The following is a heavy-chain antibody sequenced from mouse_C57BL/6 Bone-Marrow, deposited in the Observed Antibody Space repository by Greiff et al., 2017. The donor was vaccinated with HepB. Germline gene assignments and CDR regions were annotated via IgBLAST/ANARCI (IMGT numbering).Heavy chain of an antibody. D-gene: IGHD1-1*01. Sequence: EVQVVESGGGLVKPGGSLKLSCAASGFTFSDYGMHWVRQAPEKGLEWVAYISSGSSTIYYADTVKGRFTISRDNAKNTLFLQMTSLRSEDTAMYYCARGYYGSSYVRRNGVDYWGQGTSVTVSS. J-gene: IGHJ4*01. CDR3: ARGYYGSSYVRRNGVDY. CDR1: GFTFSDYG. V-gene: IGHV5-17*01. CDR2: ISSGSSTI.